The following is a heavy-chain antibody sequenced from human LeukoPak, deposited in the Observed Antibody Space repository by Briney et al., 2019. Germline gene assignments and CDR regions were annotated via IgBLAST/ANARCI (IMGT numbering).Heavy chain of an antibody. V-gene: IGHV4-39*01. CDR1: GGSISSSSYY. CDR2: IYYSGST. J-gene: IGHJ5*02. D-gene: IGHD4-11*01. CDR3: ARRDLQYNWFDP. Sequence: PSETLSLTCTVSGGSISSSSYYWGWIRQPPGKGLEWIGSIYYSGSTYYNPSLKSRVTISVDTSKNQFSLKLSSVTAADTAVYYCARRDLQYNWFDPWGQGTLVTVSS.